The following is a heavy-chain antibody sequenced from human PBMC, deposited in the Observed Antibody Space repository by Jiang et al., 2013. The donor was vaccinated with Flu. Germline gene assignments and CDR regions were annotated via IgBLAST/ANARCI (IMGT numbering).Heavy chain of an antibody. Sequence: APGQGLEWMGWINPNSGGTNYAQKFQGWVTMTRDTSISTAYMELSRLRSDDTAVYYCAVITTIPGDYFDYVGPTGTLVTVSS. J-gene: IGHJ4*01. CDR2: INPNSGGT. D-gene: IGHD3-3*01. CDR3: AVITTIPGDYFDY. V-gene: IGHV1-2*04.